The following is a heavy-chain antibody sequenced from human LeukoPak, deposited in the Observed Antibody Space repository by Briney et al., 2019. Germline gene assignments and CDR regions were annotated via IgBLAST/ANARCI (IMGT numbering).Heavy chain of an antibody. D-gene: IGHD5-12*01. J-gene: IGHJ4*02. Sequence: PSETLSLTCTVSGGSISSGGYYWSWIRQPPGKGLEWIGYIYHSGSTYYNPSLKSRVTISVDTSKNQFSLKLSSVTAADTAVYYCARDRVGYGTDYWGQGTLVTVSS. CDR3: ARDRVGYGTDY. V-gene: IGHV4-30-2*01. CDR1: GGSISSGGYY. CDR2: IYHSGST.